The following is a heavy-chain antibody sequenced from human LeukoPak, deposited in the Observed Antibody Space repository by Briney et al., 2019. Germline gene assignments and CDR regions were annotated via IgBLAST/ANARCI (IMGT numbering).Heavy chain of an antibody. CDR1: GGSFSGYY. D-gene: IGHD2-8*01. Sequence: SETLSLTCAVYGGSFSGYYWSWIRQPPGKGLEWIGEINHSGSTNYNPSLKSRDTISVDTSKNQFSLKLSSVTAADTAVYYCASSGYCTNGVCYNAQDYWGQGTLVTVSS. CDR3: ASSGYCTNGVCYNAQDY. J-gene: IGHJ4*02. V-gene: IGHV4-34*01. CDR2: INHSGST.